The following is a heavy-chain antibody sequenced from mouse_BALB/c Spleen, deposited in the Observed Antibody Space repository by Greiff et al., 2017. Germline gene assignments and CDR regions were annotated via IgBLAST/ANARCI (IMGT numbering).Heavy chain of an antibody. D-gene: IGHD2-3*01. CDR3: ARSGDGYYFDY. CDR2: ISYSGST. V-gene: IGHV3-2*02. J-gene: IGHJ2*01. CDR1: GYSITSDYA. Sequence: EVKLVESGPGLVKPSQSLSLTCTVTGYSITSDYAWNWIRQFPGNKLEWMGYISYSGSTSYNPSLKSRISITRDTSKNQFFLQLNSVTTEDTATYYCARSGDGYYFDYWGQGTTLTVSS.